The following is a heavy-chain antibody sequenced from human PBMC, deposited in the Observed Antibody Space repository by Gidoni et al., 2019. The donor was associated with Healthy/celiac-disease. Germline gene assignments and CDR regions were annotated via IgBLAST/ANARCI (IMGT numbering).Heavy chain of an antibody. CDR2: IYPGDSDT. J-gene: IGHJ4*02. D-gene: IGHD6-13*01. V-gene: IGHV5-51*03. CDR3: ARGGAGGYSSSSRGYYLDY. CDR1: GYSFTSYW. Sequence: EVQLVQSGAEVKKPGESLKISCKGSGYSFTSYWIGWVRQMPGKGLEWMGIIYPGDSDTRYSPSFQGQVTISADKSISTAYLQWSSLKASDTAMYYCARGGAGGYSSSSRGYYLDYWGQGTLVTVSS.